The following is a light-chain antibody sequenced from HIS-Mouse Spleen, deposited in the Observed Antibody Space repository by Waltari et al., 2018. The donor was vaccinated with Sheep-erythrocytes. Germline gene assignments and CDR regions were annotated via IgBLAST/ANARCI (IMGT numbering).Light chain of an antibody. Sequence: QSALTQPASVSGSPGQSITLSCTGTSSDVGGYNYVSWYHQHPGKAPKLMIYEVRNRPSGVSNRFSGSKSGNTASLTISGLQAEDEADYYCSSYTSSSTWVFGGGTKLTVL. J-gene: IGLJ3*02. CDR1: SSDVGGYNY. CDR3: SSYTSSSTWV. V-gene: IGLV2-14*01. CDR2: EVR.